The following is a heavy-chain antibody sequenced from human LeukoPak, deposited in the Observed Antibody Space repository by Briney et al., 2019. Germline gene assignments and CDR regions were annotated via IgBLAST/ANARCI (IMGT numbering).Heavy chain of an antibody. CDR1: GYRFISNY. D-gene: IGHD2-15*01. V-gene: IGHV1-2*02. CDR3: AREGSYCVGGNCYSFDF. J-gene: IGHJ4*02. Sequence: ASVKVSCKASGYRFISNYIQWVRQAPGLGPEWMGWMHPGNGNTRYAEKFQGRVTMTRDTSINTAYMDLSSLRSDDTAVYYCAREGSYCVGGNCYSFDFWGQGTLITVSS. CDR2: MHPGNGNT.